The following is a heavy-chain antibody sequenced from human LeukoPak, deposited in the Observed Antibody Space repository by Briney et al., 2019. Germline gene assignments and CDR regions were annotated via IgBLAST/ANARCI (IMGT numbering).Heavy chain of an antibody. CDR1: GGSISSSSYY. V-gene: IGHV4-39*01. D-gene: IGHD3-10*01. CDR2: IYCSGST. Sequence: SETLSLTCTVSGGSISSSSYYWGWIRQPPGKGLEWIGSIYCSGSTYYNPSLKSRVTISVDTSKNQFSLKLSSVTAADTAVYYCARPTMVRGVIDYWGQGTLVTVSS. CDR3: ARPTMVRGVIDY. J-gene: IGHJ4*02.